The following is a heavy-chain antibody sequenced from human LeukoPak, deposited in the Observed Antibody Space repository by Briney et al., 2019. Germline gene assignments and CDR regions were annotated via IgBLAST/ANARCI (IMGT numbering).Heavy chain of an antibody. CDR3: ARDPGSGYEEHFDY. Sequence: PGGSLRLSCAASEFTFNSHWMSWVRQAPGKGLEWVANIKQDGSEKYYVDSVKGRFTISRDNAKNSLYLQMNSLRAEDTAMYYCARDPGSGYEEHFDYWGQGTLVTVSS. CDR1: EFTFNSHW. V-gene: IGHV3-7*01. CDR2: IKQDGSEK. J-gene: IGHJ4*02. D-gene: IGHD5-12*01.